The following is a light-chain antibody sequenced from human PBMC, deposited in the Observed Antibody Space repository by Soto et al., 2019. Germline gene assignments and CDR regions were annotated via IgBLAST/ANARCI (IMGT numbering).Light chain of an antibody. Sequence: QAVLTQPASVSGSPGQSITISCTGTSSDVGSYNHVSWYQQHPGKAPKFLIYEGTKRPSGVSNRFSGSKSGNTASLTISGLQAEDEAAYYCCSYAGSRHYVFGTGTKLTVL. CDR2: EGT. CDR3: CSYAGSRHYV. CDR1: SSDVGSYNH. J-gene: IGLJ1*01. V-gene: IGLV2-23*01.